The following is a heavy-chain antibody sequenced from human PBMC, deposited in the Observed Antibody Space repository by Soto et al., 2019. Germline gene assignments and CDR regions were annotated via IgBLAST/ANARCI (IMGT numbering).Heavy chain of an antibody. D-gene: IGHD3-10*01. Sequence: GGSLRLSCAASGFTFSSYGMHWVRQAPGKGLEWVAVISYDGSNKYYADSVKGRFTISRDNSKNTLYLQMNSLRAEDTAVYYCAKALGLVLGLTKSIDGYYYGSGSYYNGDYWGQGTLVTVSS. J-gene: IGHJ4*02. V-gene: IGHV3-30*18. CDR1: GFTFSSYG. CDR3: AKALGLVLGLTKSIDGYYYGSGSYYNGDY. CDR2: ISYDGSNK.